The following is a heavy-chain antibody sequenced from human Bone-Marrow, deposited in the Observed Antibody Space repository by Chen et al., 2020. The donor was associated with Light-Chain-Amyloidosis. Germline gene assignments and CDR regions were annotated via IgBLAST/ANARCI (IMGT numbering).Heavy chain of an antibody. V-gene: IGHV2-5*01. Sequence: QITLKESRPTLVKPTQTLTLTCTFSGFSLSSSGVGVGWIRQAPGKAPEWLALIYWNDDKRYSPSLQSRLTIAKDTSKNQVVLTMTNVDPVDSATYYCARRQNDILTGYYSPPWFDPWGQGTLVSVSS. CDR2: IYWNDDK. CDR1: GFSLSSSGVG. CDR3: ARRQNDILTGYYSPPWFDP. J-gene: IGHJ5*02. D-gene: IGHD3-9*01.